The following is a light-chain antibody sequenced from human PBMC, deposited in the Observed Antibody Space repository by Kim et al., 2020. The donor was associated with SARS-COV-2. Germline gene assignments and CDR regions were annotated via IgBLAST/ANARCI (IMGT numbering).Light chain of an antibody. J-gene: IGLJ7*01. CDR1: SSNIGAGYD. CDR2: RNN. Sequence: VTISCTGRSSNIGAGYDVHWYQPLPGTAPKLLIFRNNNRPSGVPARFSASKSGTSASLAITGLQAEDEADYSCQSYDSSLSHVVFGGGTQLTVL. CDR3: QSYDSSLSHVV. V-gene: IGLV1-40*01.